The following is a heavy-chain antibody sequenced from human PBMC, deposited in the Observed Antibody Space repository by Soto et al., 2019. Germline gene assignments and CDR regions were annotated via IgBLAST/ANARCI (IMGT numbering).Heavy chain of an antibody. V-gene: IGHV4-4*02. D-gene: IGHD1-26*01. Sequence: SETLSLTCAVSGGSISSSNWWSWVRQPPGKGLEWIGEIYHSGSANYNPSLKSRVTISVDKSKNQFSLKLSSVTAADTAVYYCARAPWEPLYYYGMDVWGQGTTVTVSS. CDR3: ARAPWEPLYYYGMDV. J-gene: IGHJ6*02. CDR1: GGSISSSNW. CDR2: IYHSGSA.